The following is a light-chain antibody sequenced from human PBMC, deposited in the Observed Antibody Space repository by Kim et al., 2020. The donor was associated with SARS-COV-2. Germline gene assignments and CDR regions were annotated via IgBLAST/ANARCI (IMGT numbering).Light chain of an antibody. Sequence: DVVMTQSPLSLPVTLGQPASISCRSSQSLVHSDGNTYLNWSQQRPGQSPRRLIYKVSNRDSGVPDRFSGSGSGTDFTLKISRVEAENVGVYYCMQGTRWLPWTFGQGTKVDIK. V-gene: IGKV2-30*02. J-gene: IGKJ1*01. CDR3: MQGTRWLPWT. CDR1: QSLVHSDGNTY. CDR2: KVS.